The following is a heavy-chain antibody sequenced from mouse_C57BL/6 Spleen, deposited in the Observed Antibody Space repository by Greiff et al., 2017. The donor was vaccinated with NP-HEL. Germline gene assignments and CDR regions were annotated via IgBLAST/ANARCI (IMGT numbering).Heavy chain of an antibody. D-gene: IGHD1-1*01. CDR1: GFTFSSYA. CDR2: ISDGGSYT. CDR3: ARDQYYGSSGGFAY. J-gene: IGHJ3*01. V-gene: IGHV5-4*01. Sequence: EVMLVESGGGLVKPGGSLKLSCAASGFTFSSYAMSWVRQTPEKRLEWVATISDGGSYTYYPDNVKGRFTISRDNAKNNLYLQMSHLKSEDTAMYYCARDQYYGSSGGFAYWGQGTLVTVSA.